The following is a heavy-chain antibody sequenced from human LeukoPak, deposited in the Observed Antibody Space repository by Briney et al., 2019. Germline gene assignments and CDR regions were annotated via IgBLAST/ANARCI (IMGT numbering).Heavy chain of an antibody. Sequence: SETLSLTCAVYGGSFSGYYWSWIRQPPGKGLEWIGEINHSGSTNYNPSLKSRVTISVDTSKNQFSLKLSSVTAADTAVYYCASMQLGYGGYVRFDYWGQGTLVTVSS. CDR1: GGSFSGYY. V-gene: IGHV4-34*01. CDR2: INHSGST. J-gene: IGHJ4*02. CDR3: ASMQLGYGGYVRFDY. D-gene: IGHD5-12*01.